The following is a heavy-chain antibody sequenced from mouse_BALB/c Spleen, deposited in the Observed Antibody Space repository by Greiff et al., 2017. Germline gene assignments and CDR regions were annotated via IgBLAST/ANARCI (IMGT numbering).Heavy chain of an antibody. CDR1: GYTFTDYY. V-gene: IGHV1-84*02. Sequence: LVESGPELVKPGASVKISCKASGYTFTDYYINWVKQKPGQGLEWIGWIYPGSGNTKYNEKFKGKATLTVDTSSSTAYMQLSSLTSEDTAVYFCASDGYYYAMDYWGQGTSVTVSS. CDR2: IYPGSGNT. CDR3: ASDGYYYAMDY. J-gene: IGHJ4*01. D-gene: IGHD1-1*01.